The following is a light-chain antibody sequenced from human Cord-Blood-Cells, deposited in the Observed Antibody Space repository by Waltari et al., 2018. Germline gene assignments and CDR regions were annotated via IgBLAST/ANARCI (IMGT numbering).Light chain of an antibody. V-gene: IGLV2-8*01. J-gene: IGLJ2*01. CDR1: SSDVGGYNY. CDR2: EVS. CDR3: SSYAGSNNYVV. Sequence: QSALTQPPSASGSPGQSVTISCTGTSSDVGGYNYVSWYQQHPSKAPKLMIYEVSKRPSGVPDRFAVSKSGNTASLTVSGLQAEDEADYYCSSYAGSNNYVVFGGGTKLTVL.